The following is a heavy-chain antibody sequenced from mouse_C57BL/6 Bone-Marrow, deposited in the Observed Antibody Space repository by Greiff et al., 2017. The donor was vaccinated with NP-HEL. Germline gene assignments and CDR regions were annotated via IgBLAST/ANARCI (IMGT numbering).Heavy chain of an antibody. D-gene: IGHD1-1*01. CDR1: GFTFSSYG. CDR3: ARHENYYGLDY. Sequence: EVKVVESGGDLVKPGGSLKLSCAASGFTFSSYGMSWVRQTPDKRLEWVATISSGGSYTYYPDSVKGRFTISRDNAKNTLYLQMSSLKSEDTAMYYCARHENYYGLDYWGQGTTLTVSS. CDR2: ISSGGSYT. V-gene: IGHV5-6*01. J-gene: IGHJ2*01.